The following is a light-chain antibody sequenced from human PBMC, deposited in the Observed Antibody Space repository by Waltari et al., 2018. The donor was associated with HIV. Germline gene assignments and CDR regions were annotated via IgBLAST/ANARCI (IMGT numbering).Light chain of an antibody. J-gene: IGKJ2*01. CDR1: QDIRNS. V-gene: IGKV1-33*01. CDR2: GAS. CDR3: QQYHDFPRT. Sequence: IQMTQSPSSLAASARDRVTITCQASQDIRNSLNWYQQKPGKAPKLLIYGASNLETGVPPRFSGGGSGTDFLLTITSLEPEDIATYYCQQYHDFPRTFGQGTKLDI.